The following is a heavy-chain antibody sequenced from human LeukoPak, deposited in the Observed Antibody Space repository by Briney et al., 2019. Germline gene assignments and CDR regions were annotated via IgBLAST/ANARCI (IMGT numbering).Heavy chain of an antibody. D-gene: IGHD2-15*01. Sequence: SETLSLTCTVSGGSIGSYYWSWIRQPPGKGLEWIGYIYYSGSTNYNPSLKSRVTISVDTSKNQFSLKLTSVTAADTAIYYCAGGPYCSGGTCSFYFYGLAVWGPGTAVTVS. V-gene: IGHV4-59*12. J-gene: IGHJ6*02. CDR3: AGGPYCSGGTCSFYFYGLAV. CDR1: GGSIGSYY. CDR2: IYYSGST.